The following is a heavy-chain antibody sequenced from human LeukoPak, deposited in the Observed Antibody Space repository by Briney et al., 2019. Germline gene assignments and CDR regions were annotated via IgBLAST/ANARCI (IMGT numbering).Heavy chain of an antibody. CDR1: GFTFSSYG. V-gene: IGHV3-23*01. CDR2: ISGSGGST. Sequence: GGSLRLSCAASGFTFSSYGMSWVRQAPGKGLEWVSAISGSGGSTYYADSVKGRFTISRDNSKNTLYLQMNSLRAEDTAVYYCAKNTRLRYFDWLYDFDYWGQGTLVTVSS. D-gene: IGHD3-9*01. CDR3: AKNTRLRYFDWLYDFDY. J-gene: IGHJ4*02.